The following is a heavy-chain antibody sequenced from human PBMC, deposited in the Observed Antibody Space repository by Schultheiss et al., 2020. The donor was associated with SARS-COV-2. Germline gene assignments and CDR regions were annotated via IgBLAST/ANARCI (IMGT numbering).Heavy chain of an antibody. J-gene: IGHJ4*02. V-gene: IGHV3-48*04. CDR2: ITYSSSTI. CDR1: GFTFSSYS. CDR3: ARNRIGAAVFDY. Sequence: GGSLRLSCAASGFTFSSYSMNWVRQAPGKGLEWVSYITYSSSTIYYADSVKGRFTISRDNAKNSLYLQMNSLRAEDTAVYYCARNRIGAAVFDYWGQGTLVTVAS. D-gene: IGHD6-13*01.